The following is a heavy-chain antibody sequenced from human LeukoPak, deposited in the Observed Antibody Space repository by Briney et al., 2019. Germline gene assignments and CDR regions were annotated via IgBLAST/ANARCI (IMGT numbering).Heavy chain of an antibody. Sequence: GGSLRLSCAASGLTFNNYAMSWVRQAPGEGLEWVSAISASGGTTYYADSVKCRFTISRDNSENTLFMQMNSLRPEDTAVYYCAKEPREYCSSTSCPNWFDSWGQGTLVTVSS. CDR1: GLTFNNYA. CDR2: ISASGGTT. D-gene: IGHD2-2*01. J-gene: IGHJ5*01. V-gene: IGHV3-23*01. CDR3: AKEPREYCSSTSCPNWFDS.